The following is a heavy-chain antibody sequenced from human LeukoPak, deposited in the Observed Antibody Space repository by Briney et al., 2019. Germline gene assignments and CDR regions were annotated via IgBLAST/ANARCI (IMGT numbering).Heavy chain of an antibody. Sequence: GGSLRLSCAASGFTFSSYAMSWVRQAPGKGLEWVSAISGSGGSTYYADSVKGRFTISRDNSKNTLYLQMNGLRVEDTAVYYCARGDDFSGDHWGQGILVTVSS. CDR2: ISGSGGST. CDR3: ARGDDFSGDH. D-gene: IGHD3-16*01. V-gene: IGHV3-23*01. CDR1: GFTFSSYA. J-gene: IGHJ4*02.